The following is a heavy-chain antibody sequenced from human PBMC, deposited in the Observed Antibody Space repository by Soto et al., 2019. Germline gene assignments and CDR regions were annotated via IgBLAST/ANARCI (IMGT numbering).Heavy chain of an antibody. CDR3: ARGLSRPGNFDY. Sequence: PSETLSLTCAVYGGSFSGYYWSWIRQPPGKGLEWIGEINHSGSTNYNPSLKSRVTISVDTSKNQFSLKLSSVTAADTAVYYCARGLSRPGNFDYWGQGTLVTV. J-gene: IGHJ4*02. CDR1: GGSFSGYY. V-gene: IGHV4-34*01. CDR2: INHSGST.